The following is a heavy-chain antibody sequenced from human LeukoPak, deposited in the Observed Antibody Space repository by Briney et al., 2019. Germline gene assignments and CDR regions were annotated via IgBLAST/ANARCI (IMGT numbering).Heavy chain of an antibody. CDR1: GYTFTSYG. CDR2: ISAYNGNT. CDR3: ARASSTSFYYYYYYGMDV. V-gene: IGHV1-18*01. Sequence: ASVKVSCKASGYTFTSYGISWVRQAPGQGLEWMGWISAYNGNTNYAQKLQGRVTMTTDTSTSTAYMELRSLRSDDTAVYYCARASSTSFYYYYYYGMDVWGQGTTVTASS. D-gene: IGHD2-2*01. J-gene: IGHJ6*02.